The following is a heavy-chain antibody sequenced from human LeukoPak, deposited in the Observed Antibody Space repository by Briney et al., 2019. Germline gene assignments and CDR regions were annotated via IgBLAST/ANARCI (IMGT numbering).Heavy chain of an antibody. CDR3: AREGSAAALDV. V-gene: IGHV3-48*01. J-gene: IGHJ6*04. CDR1: GFTLSTYN. Sequence: GGSLRLSCAASGFTLSTYNMYWIRQAPGKGLEWVSYISSSSGTIYYADSVKGRFTISKDNARNSLYLQMNSLRAEDTAVYYCAREGSAAALDVWGKGTTVTVSS. CDR2: ISSSSGTI. D-gene: IGHD2-15*01.